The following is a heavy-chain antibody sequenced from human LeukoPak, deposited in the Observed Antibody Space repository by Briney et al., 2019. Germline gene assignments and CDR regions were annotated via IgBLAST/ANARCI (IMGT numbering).Heavy chain of an antibody. Sequence: GCSLSLSYAPCLFTFHSYWMILVRLAPGTGLEGLANIKEDVSEKDYVVSVKAQFTISRDNAKNSLYLQMNSLRAEDTAVYYCARVRYQQPPLDAFDIWGKETMVTVS. D-gene: IGHD6-13*01. CDR2: IKEDVSEK. CDR1: LFTFHSYW. CDR3: ARVRYQQPPLDAFDI. V-gene: IGHV3-7*01. J-gene: IGHJ3*02.